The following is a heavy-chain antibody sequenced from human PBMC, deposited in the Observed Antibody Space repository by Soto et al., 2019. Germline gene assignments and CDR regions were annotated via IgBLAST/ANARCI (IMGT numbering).Heavy chain of an antibody. D-gene: IGHD2-21*02. J-gene: IGHJ3*01. Sequence: QVQLVQSGAEVKKPGSSVKVSCKASGGTFSSYTISWVRQAPGQGLEWMGRIIPILGIANYAQKFQGRVTSTADKSTSTAYMELSSLRSEDTAVYYCARDPGGGDCYSGWGQGTMVTVSS. CDR3: ARDPGGGDCYSG. CDR2: IIPILGIA. CDR1: GGTFSSYT. V-gene: IGHV1-69*08.